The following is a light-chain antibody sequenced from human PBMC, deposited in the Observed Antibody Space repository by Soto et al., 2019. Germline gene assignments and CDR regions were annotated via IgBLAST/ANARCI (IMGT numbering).Light chain of an antibody. CDR3: SSFTTSNTWM. V-gene: IGLV2-14*01. CDR2: EVS. J-gene: IGLJ3*02. Sequence: QSVLTQPASVSGSPGQSITISCTGTSSDVGGYNFVSWYQQHPGNALKLMIYEVSNRPSGVSDRFSGSKSGNTASLTISGLQAEDEADYYCSSFTTSNTWMFGGGTKLTVL. CDR1: SSDVGGYNF.